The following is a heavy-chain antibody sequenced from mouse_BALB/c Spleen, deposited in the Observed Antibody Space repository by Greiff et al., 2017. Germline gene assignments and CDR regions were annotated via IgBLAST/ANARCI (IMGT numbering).Heavy chain of an antibody. V-gene: IGHV5-12-1*01. CDR1: GFAFSSYD. CDR3: ARSTMDAMDY. J-gene: IGHJ4*01. D-gene: IGHD2-1*01. Sequence: EVMLVESRGGLVKPGGSLKLSCAASGFAFSSYDMSWVRQTPEKRLEWVAYISSGGGSTYYPDTVKGRFTISRDNAKNTLYLQMSSLKSEDTAMYYCARSTMDAMDYWGQGTSVTVSS. CDR2: ISSGGGST.